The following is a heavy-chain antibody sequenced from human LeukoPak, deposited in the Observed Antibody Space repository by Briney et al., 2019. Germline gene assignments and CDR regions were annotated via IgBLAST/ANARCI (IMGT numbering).Heavy chain of an antibody. CDR2: ISSSSSYI. Sequence: GGSLRLSCAASGFTFSSYSMNWVRQAPGKGLEWVSSISSSSSYIYYADSVKGRFTISRDNAKNSLYLQMNSLRAEDTAVYYCARPRATGIAVAGIGYWGQGTLVTVSS. J-gene: IGHJ4*02. CDR3: ARPRATGIAVAGIGY. V-gene: IGHV3-21*01. D-gene: IGHD6-19*01. CDR1: GFTFSSYS.